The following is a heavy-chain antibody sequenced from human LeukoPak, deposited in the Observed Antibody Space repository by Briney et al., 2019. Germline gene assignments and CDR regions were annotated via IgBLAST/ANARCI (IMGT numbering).Heavy chain of an antibody. J-gene: IGHJ4*02. Sequence: SSETLSLTCAVYGGSFSGYYWSWTRQPPGKGLEWIGEINHSGSTNYNPSLKSRVTISVDTSKNQFSLKLSSVTAADTAVYYCARGQYYYDSSGYFVRYFDYWGQGTLVTVSS. D-gene: IGHD3-22*01. CDR1: GGSFSGYY. V-gene: IGHV4-34*01. CDR2: INHSGST. CDR3: ARGQYYYDSSGYFVRYFDY.